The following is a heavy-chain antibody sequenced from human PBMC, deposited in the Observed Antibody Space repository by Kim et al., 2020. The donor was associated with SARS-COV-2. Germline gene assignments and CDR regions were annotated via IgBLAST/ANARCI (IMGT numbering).Heavy chain of an antibody. CDR1: GYTFTGYY. V-gene: IGHV1-2*02. J-gene: IGHJ6*02. Sequence: ASVKVSCKASGYTFTGYYMHWVRQAPGQGLEWMGWINPNSGGTNYAQKFQGRVTMTRDTSISTAYMELSRLRSDDTAVYYCARDPIAAAGTGDYYGMDVWGQGTTVTVSS. CDR3: ARDPIAAAGTGDYYGMDV. D-gene: IGHD6-13*01. CDR2: INPNSGGT.